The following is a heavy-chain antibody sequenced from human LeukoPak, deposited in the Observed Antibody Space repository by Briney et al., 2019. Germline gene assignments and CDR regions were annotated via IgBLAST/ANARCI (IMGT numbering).Heavy chain of an antibody. D-gene: IGHD3-3*01. V-gene: IGHV3-7*01. CDR2: IREDGSEK. CDR1: GFTFSSYW. CDR3: ARLNYDFWSGVWEGYYMDV. J-gene: IGHJ6*03. Sequence: GGSLRLSCAASGFTFSSYWMTWVRQAPGKGLEWVANIREDGSEKYYVDSVKGRFTVSRDNAKNSLYLQVDSLRAEDTAVYYCARLNYDFWSGVWEGYYMDVWGKGTTVTVSS.